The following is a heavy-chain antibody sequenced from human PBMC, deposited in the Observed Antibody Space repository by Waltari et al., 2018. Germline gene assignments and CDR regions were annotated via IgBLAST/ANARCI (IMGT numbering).Heavy chain of an antibody. CDR1: GGSISSYY. Sequence: QVQLQESGPGLVEPSQTLSLTCTVSGGSISSYYWSWIRQPPGKGLEWIGYIYYSGSTNYNPSLKSRVTISVETAKNQFLLKLGSGTAADTAVYYLGRVVGWPLEWFDPWGQGTLVTVSS. J-gene: IGHJ5*02. D-gene: IGHD1-26*01. CDR2: IYYSGST. V-gene: IGHV4-59*01. CDR3: GRVVGWPLEWFDP.